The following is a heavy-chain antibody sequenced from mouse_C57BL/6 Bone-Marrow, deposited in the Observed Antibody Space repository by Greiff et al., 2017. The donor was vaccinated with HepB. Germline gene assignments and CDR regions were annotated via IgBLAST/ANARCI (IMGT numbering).Heavy chain of an antibody. Sequence: EVKLVESGPELVKPGASVKIPCKASGYTFTDYNMDWVKQSHGKSLEWIGDINPNNGGTIYNQKFKGKATLTVDKSSSTAYMELRSLTSEDTAVYYCARDGYYVGYFDYWGQGTTLTVSS. D-gene: IGHD2-3*01. CDR3: ARDGYYVGYFDY. J-gene: IGHJ2*01. CDR2: INPNNGGT. CDR1: GYTFTDYN. V-gene: IGHV1-18*01.